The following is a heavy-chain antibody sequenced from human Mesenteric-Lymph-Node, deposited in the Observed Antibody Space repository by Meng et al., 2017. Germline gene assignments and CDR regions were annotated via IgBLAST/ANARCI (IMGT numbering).Heavy chain of an antibody. CDR2: IKEDGSNK. CDR1: GFTFSAYW. Sequence: GGSLRLSCAASGFTFSAYWMNWVRQAPGKGLEWVANIKEDGSNKYYVDSVKGRFTISRDNAKNSLYLQMNSLRADDTAVYYCARDSRNTDYSDWGQGTLVTVSS. D-gene: IGHD3-10*01. CDR3: ARDSRNTDYSD. V-gene: IGHV3-7*01. J-gene: IGHJ4*02.